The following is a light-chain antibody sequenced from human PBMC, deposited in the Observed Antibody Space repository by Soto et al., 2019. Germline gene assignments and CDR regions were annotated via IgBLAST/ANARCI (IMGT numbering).Light chain of an antibody. CDR3: QTWGTGILV. J-gene: IGLJ2*01. CDR1: SGHSSYA. CDR2: LNSDGSH. Sequence: QLVLTQSPSASASLGASVKLTCTLSSGHSSYAIAWHQQQPEKGPRYLMKLNSDGSHSKGDGIPDRFSGSSSGAERYLTISSLQSEDDADYYCQTWGTGILVFGGRTKLTVL. V-gene: IGLV4-69*01.